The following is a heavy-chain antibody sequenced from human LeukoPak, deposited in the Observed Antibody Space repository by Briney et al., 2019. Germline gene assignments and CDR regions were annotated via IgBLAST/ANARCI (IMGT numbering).Heavy chain of an antibody. D-gene: IGHD5-12*01. J-gene: IGHJ4*02. Sequence: GGSLRLSCAASGFTFSSYWMSWVRQAPGKGLEWVSSISSSSSYIYYADSVKGRFTISRDNAKNSLYLQMNSLRAEDTAVYYCARESPVDIVATIGSGFDYWGQGTLVTVSS. CDR3: ARESPVDIVATIGSGFDY. V-gene: IGHV3-21*01. CDR2: ISSSSSYI. CDR1: GFTFSSYW.